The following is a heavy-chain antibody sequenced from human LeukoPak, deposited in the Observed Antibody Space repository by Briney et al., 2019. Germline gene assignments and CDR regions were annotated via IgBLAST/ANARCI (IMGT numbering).Heavy chain of an antibody. CDR2: IYPGDSDT. D-gene: IGHD6-13*01. Sequence: GEFLKISCKGSGYSFATYWIGWVRQMPGKGLEWMGIIYPGDSDTRYSPSFQGQVTISADKSISTAYLQWSSLKASDTAMYYCARLLRNIAAGVYFFDYWGQGTLVTVSS. CDR1: GYSFATYW. J-gene: IGHJ4*02. V-gene: IGHV5-51*01. CDR3: ARLLRNIAAGVYFFDY.